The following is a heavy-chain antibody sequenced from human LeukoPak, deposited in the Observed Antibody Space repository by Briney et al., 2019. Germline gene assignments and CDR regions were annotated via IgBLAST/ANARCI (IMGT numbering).Heavy chain of an antibody. J-gene: IGHJ4*02. Sequence: SSETLSLTCTVFDDSLNNYYWNWIRQPPGKGLEWIGYIYYSGHTNYNPSLNSRVAISIDTSKNQFSLKLNSLTAADTAVYYCARATWNGYMFDYWGQGSLVTVSS. D-gene: IGHD5-24*01. CDR3: ARATWNGYMFDY. V-gene: IGHV4-59*01. CDR1: DDSLNNYY. CDR2: IYYSGHT.